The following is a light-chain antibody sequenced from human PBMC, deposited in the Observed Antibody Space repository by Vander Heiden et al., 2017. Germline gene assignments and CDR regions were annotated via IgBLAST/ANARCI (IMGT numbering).Light chain of an antibody. CDR1: QSITTW. CDR2: DDS. Sequence: DIQMTQSPSTLSASVGDRVTITCRASQSITTWLAWYQQKPGKAPKLLIYDDSNLQSGVPSRFSGSGSGTDFSLTISSLQPDDFATYYCQQYSIDSPTFGQGTKVEI. J-gene: IGKJ1*01. CDR3: QQYSIDSPT. V-gene: IGKV1-5*01.